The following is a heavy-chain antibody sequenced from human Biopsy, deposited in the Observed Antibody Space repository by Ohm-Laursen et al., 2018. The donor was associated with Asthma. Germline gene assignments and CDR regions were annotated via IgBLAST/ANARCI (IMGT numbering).Heavy chain of an antibody. J-gene: IGHJ3*01. D-gene: IGHD3-9*01. CDR1: GYNFISFA. Sequence: SVKVSCKVSGYNFISFAIHWVRQAPGQRLGWMGWVNTGNGDTKYSQKFQGRVTITRDTSASTAYMELRSLRSEDTATYYCARTYYDFLTGQVKDVFGVWGQGTMVTVSS. CDR2: VNTGNGDT. CDR3: ARTYYDFLTGQVKDVFGV. V-gene: IGHV1-3*04.